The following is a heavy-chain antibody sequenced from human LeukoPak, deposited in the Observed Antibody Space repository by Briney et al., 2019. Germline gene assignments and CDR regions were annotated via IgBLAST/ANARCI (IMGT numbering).Heavy chain of an antibody. D-gene: IGHD3-22*01. CDR2: ISSSSTYK. V-gene: IGHV3-21*01. Sequence: GGSLRLSCAASGFIFSAYTMNWVSQAPGKGLECVSSISSSSTYKYYADSVKGRFTISRDNAQNSVYLQMNSLRAEDTAVYYCARVAQYYYDSSGYYCPDYWGQGTLVTVSS. CDR1: GFIFSAYT. J-gene: IGHJ4*02. CDR3: ARVAQYYYDSSGYYCPDY.